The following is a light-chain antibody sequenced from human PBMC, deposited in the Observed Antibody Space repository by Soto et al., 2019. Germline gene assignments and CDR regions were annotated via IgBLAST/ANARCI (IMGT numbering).Light chain of an antibody. Sequence: DIQMTQSPSSVSASVGDRVTITCRASQAINRYLAWYQQKPGKAPNLLIYTTSGLQSGVPSRFSGSGSGTDFTLTISSLEPEDFATYYCQQGNRFPLTFGGGTKVEIK. CDR1: QAINRY. CDR2: TTS. J-gene: IGKJ4*01. V-gene: IGKV1-12*01. CDR3: QQGNRFPLT.